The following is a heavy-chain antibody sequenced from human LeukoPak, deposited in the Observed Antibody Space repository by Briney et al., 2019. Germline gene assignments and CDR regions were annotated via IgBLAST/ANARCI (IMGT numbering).Heavy chain of an antibody. CDR1: GYTFTSYG. V-gene: IGHV1-18*01. J-gene: IGHJ6*02. D-gene: IGHD5-12*01. CDR2: ISAYNGNT. Sequence: GASVKVSCKASGYTFTSYGISWVRQAPGQGLEWMGWISAYNGNTNYAQKLQGRVTMTTDTSTSTAYMKLRSLRSDDTAVYYCARDSATTLGSYYYGLDVWGQGTTVTVSS. CDR3: ARDSATTLGSYYYGLDV.